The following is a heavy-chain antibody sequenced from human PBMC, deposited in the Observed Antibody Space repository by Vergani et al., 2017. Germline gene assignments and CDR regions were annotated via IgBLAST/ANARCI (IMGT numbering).Heavy chain of an antibody. Sequence: QVRLVQSGAAVKKPGASAKVSCTASGYIFKNYYMHWLRLAPGQGFQWMGVVNFVTGAATSPQKFEGRITMTRDTSTATFYMDLSSLKYEDTAIYYCARSIGYCTSGSCRPYYFDLWGQGTLVTVSS. CDR3: ARSIGYCTSGSCRPYYFDL. CDR2: VNFVTGAA. V-gene: IGHV1-46*02. D-gene: IGHD2-15*01. J-gene: IGHJ4*02. CDR1: GYIFKNYY.